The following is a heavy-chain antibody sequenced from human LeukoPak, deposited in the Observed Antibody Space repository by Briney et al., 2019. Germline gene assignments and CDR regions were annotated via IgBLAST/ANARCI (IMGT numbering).Heavy chain of an antibody. CDR1: GGSISSHY. J-gene: IGHJ3*02. V-gene: IGHV4-59*11. Sequence: SGTLSLTCTVSGGSISSHYWSWIRQPPGKGLEWIGYIYYSGSTNYNPSLKSRVTISVDTSKNQFSLKLSSVTAADTAVYYCARDGGAMYAFDIWGQGTMVTVSS. D-gene: IGHD3-16*01. CDR2: IYYSGST. CDR3: ARDGGAMYAFDI.